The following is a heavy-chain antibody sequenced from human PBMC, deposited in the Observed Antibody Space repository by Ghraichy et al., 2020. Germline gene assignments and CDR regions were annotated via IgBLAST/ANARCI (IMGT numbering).Heavy chain of an antibody. J-gene: IGHJ5*02. Sequence: GSLRLSCAASGFIFSSSWMSWVRQAPGKGLEWVANIKQDGSEKYYVDSVKGRFTISRDNAKNSLYLQMNSLRAEDTAVYYFARDRGCASWGQGTLVTVSS. CDR3: ARDRGCAS. CDR1: GFIFSSSW. D-gene: IGHD2-21*01. V-gene: IGHV3-7*04. CDR2: IKQDGSEK.